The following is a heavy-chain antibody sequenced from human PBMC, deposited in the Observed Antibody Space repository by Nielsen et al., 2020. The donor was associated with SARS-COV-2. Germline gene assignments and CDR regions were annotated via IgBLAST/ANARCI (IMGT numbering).Heavy chain of an antibody. CDR3: ATSYNSGWYRGGVAY. J-gene: IGHJ4*02. CDR2: IKEDGSER. Sequence: GGSLRLSCAASGFTFGSYWMTWVRQAPGKGLEWVANIKEDGSERSYVDAVKGRFTISRDNAKNSLYLQMNSLRVDDTAVYYCATSYNSGWYRGGVAYWGQGTLVTVSS. V-gene: IGHV3-7*02. D-gene: IGHD6-19*01. CDR1: GFTFGSYW.